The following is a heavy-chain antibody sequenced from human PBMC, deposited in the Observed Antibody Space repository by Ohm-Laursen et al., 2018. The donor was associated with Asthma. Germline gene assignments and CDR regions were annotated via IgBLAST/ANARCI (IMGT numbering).Heavy chain of an antibody. Sequence: SLRLSCAASGFTFSDYYMSWIRQAPGKGLEWVSYISSSGSTIYYADSVKGRFTISRDNAKNSLYLQMNSLRAEDTAVYYCARDSVTIFGVTIFDYWGQGTLVTVSS. CDR3: ARDSVTIFGVTIFDY. CDR1: GFTFSDYY. J-gene: IGHJ4*02. D-gene: IGHD3-3*01. CDR2: ISSSGSTI. V-gene: IGHV3-11*04.